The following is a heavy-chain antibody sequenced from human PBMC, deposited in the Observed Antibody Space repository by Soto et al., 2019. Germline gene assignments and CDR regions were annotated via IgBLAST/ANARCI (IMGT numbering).Heavy chain of an antibody. Sequence: QVRLVQSGAEVKKPGSSVKVSCKASGGTFSSYAISRVRQAPGQGLEWMGGIIPIFGTANYVQKFQGRVTITADESTSTAYMELSSLRSEDTAVYYCARDLEKLLYGMDVWGQGTTVTVSS. D-gene: IGHD6-6*01. V-gene: IGHV1-69*12. CDR3: ARDLEKLLYGMDV. CDR1: GGTFSSYA. J-gene: IGHJ6*02. CDR2: IIPIFGTA.